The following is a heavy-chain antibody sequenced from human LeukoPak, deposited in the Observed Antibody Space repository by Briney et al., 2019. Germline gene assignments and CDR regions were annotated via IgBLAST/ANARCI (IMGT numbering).Heavy chain of an antibody. V-gene: IGHV4-34*01. CDR1: GGSFSGYY. J-gene: IGHJ4*02. CDR3: ANVKAMINY. D-gene: IGHD3-22*01. Sequence: SETLSLTCAVYGGSFSGYYWSWSRPPPGRGLEWIGEINHRGSTNYNPSLYMRVTISVDTSKNQFSRELSSGTAAETAGYYCANVKAMINYWGQGTTVTVSS. CDR2: INHRGST.